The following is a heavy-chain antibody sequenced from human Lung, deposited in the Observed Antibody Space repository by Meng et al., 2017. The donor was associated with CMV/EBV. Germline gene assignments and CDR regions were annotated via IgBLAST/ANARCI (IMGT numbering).Heavy chain of an antibody. CDR3: AKDQLLFGGPNAYFDD. J-gene: IGHJ4*02. CDR1: GFAFDTYG. CDR2: IRHVASNK. D-gene: IGHD3-16*01. V-gene: IGHV3-30*02. Sequence: GGSLRLXCAASGFAFDTYGMHWVRQAPGKRLEWVAFIRHVASNKFYGDSVRGRFTISRDNSKNTLYLQMNSLRAEETAMYYCAKDQLLFGGPNAYFDDWGQGXLVTVSS.